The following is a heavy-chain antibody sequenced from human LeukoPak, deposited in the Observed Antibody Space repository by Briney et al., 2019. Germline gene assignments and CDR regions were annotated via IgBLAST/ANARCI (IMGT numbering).Heavy chain of an antibody. J-gene: IGHJ1*01. CDR2: ISAYNGNT. D-gene: IGHD6-19*01. V-gene: IGHV1-18*01. CDR1: GYTFTSYG. CDR3: ARASIAVAGLGHFQH. Sequence: ASVKVSCKASGYTFTSYGISWVRQAPGQGLEWMGWISAYNGNTNYAQKLQGRVTMTTDTSTSTAYMELRRLRSDDTAVYYCARASIAVAGLGHFQHWGQGTLVTVSS.